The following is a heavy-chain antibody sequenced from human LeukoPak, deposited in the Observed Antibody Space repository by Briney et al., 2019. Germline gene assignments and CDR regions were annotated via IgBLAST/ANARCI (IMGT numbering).Heavy chain of an antibody. D-gene: IGHD3-16*01. CDR3: ARGGGLDV. CDR2: INHNGNVN. CDR1: GFTFSSYW. V-gene: IGHV3-7*03. J-gene: IGHJ6*02. Sequence: GGSLRLSCAASGFTFSSYWMSWVRQAPGKGLEWVASINHNGNVNYYVDSVKGRFTISRDNAKNSLYLQISNLRAEDTAVYFCARGGGLDVWGQGATVTVSS.